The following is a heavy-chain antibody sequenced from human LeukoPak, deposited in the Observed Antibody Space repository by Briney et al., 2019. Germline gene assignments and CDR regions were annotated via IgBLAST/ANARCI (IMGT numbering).Heavy chain of an antibody. CDR3: AKEDYYGSGSYYKWCGFVY. J-gene: IGHJ4*02. CDR2: MSGSGGST. D-gene: IGHD3-10*01. CDR1: GFTFSTYA. V-gene: IGHV3-23*01. Sequence: GGSLRLSCAASGFTFSTYAMSWVRQAPGKGLEWVADMSGSGGSTYYVDSVKGRFTISRDNSKNTLYLQLSNLRAEDTAVYYCAKEDYYGSGSYYKWCGFVYWARRPLDSVSS.